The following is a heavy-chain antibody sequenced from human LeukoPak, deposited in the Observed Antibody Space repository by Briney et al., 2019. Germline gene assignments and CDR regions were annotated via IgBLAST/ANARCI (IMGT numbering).Heavy chain of an antibody. J-gene: IGHJ4*02. CDR1: GFTFSSYS. V-gene: IGHV3-66*02. D-gene: IGHD3-9*01. CDR3: ARVDILTGYYYFDY. CDR2: IYSGGNT. Sequence: GGSLRLSCAASGFTFSSYSMNWVRQAPGKGLEWVSIIYSGGNTYYADSVKGRFTISRDNSKNTLYLQMNSLRAEDTAVYYCARVDILTGYYYFDYWGQGTLVTVSS.